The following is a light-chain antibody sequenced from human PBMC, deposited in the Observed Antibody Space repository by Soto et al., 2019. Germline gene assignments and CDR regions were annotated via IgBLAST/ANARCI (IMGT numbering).Light chain of an antibody. CDR2: DVS. CDR3: GSHAGSSAG. V-gene: IGLV2-8*01. Sequence: QSALTQPPSASGSPGQSVTISCTGTSSDVGGYNYVSWYQQHPGKAPKVIIYDVSTRPSGVPDRFSGSKSGNSASLTVSGRQGEDEADYYCGSHAGSSAGFGGGTKLT. J-gene: IGLJ2*01. CDR1: SSDVGGYNY.